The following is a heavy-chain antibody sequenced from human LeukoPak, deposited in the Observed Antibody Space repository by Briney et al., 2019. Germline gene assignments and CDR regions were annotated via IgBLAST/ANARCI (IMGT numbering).Heavy chain of an antibody. CDR2: IGVSGADT. D-gene: IGHD3-22*01. CDR3: AKDLYYSDTSGPVDY. CDR1: GFTFGNYA. Sequence: GGSLRLSCAASGFTFGNYAMNWVRQAPGKGLEWVSAIGVSGADTYYADSVKGRFTISRDSSKNTLYLQMNSLRAEDTAVYYCAKDLYYSDTSGPVDYWGQGTLVTVSS. J-gene: IGHJ4*02. V-gene: IGHV3-23*01.